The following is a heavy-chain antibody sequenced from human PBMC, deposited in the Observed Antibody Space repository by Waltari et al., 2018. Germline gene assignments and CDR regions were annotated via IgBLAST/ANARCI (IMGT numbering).Heavy chain of an antibody. Sequence: QLQLQESGPGLVKPSETLSLTCTVSGGSIRSSSYYWGWIRQPPGKGLEWIGSIYYSGSTYSNPSRKIRVTISVDTSKNQFSLKLSSVTAADTAVYYCARERVTMVQGVIGYWGQGTLVTVSS. J-gene: IGHJ4*02. CDR2: IYYSGST. CDR3: ARERVTMVQGVIGY. V-gene: IGHV4-39*07. CDR1: GGSIRSSSYY. D-gene: IGHD3-10*01.